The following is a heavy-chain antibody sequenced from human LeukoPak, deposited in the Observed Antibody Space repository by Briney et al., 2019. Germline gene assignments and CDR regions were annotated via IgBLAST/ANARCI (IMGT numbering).Heavy chain of an antibody. D-gene: IGHD3-10*01. CDR1: GGTFSSYA. J-gene: IGHJ4*02. Sequence: ASVTVSFKSSGGTFSSYAISWVRQAPGQGLEWMGGIIPIFGTANYAQKFQGRVTITADESTSTAYMELSSLRSEDTAVYYCARGRTHGYGSNIFDYWGQGTLVTVSS. V-gene: IGHV1-69*13. CDR3: ARGRTHGYGSNIFDY. CDR2: IIPIFGTA.